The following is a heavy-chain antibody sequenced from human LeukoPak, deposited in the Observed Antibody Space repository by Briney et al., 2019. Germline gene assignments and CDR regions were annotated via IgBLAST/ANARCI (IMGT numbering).Heavy chain of an antibody. V-gene: IGHV3-23*01. CDR3: VYSGDYEKGY. CDR2: ISGSGGST. D-gene: IGHD4-17*01. Sequence: GGSLRLSCAASGFTVSSNYMTWVRQAPGKGLEWVSAISGSGGSTYYADSVKGRFTISRDNSKNTLSLQMNSLRAEDTAVYYCVYSGDYEKGYWGQGTLVTVSS. CDR1: GFTVSSNY. J-gene: IGHJ4*02.